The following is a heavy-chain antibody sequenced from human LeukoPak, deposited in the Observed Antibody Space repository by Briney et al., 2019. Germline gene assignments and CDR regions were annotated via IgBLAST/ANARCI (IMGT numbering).Heavy chain of an antibody. CDR2: TRNKANSYTT. J-gene: IGHJ6*02. D-gene: IGHD5-24*01. CDR3: ARGSIYYYYAMDV. V-gene: IGHV3-72*01. Sequence: PGGSLRLSCAASGFNLSDHYMDWVRQAPGKGLEWVGRTRNKANSYTTEYAASVKGRFTISRDDSKNSLYLQVNSLKTEGTALYYCARGSIYYYYAMDVWGQGTTVTVSS. CDR1: GFNLSDHY.